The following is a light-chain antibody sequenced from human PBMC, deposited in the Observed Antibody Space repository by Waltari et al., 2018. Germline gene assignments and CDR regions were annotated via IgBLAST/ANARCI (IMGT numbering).Light chain of an antibody. J-gene: IGKJ4*01. V-gene: IGKV3-20*01. Sequence: EIVLTQSPGTLSLSPGERATLSCRASQTVRTTYLAWYQQKPAQAPTLLIYGATCRPTGIPAKFSGSGSWTDFSLTISSLEPEDFAVYYCHQYDISPLTFGGGTKVEIK. CDR3: HQYDISPLT. CDR2: GAT. CDR1: QTVRTTY.